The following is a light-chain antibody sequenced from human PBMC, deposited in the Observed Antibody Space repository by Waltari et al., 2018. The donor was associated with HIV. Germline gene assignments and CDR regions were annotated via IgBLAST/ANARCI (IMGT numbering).Light chain of an antibody. CDR1: QSFSSSY. CDR2: GIS. J-gene: IGKJ2*01. V-gene: IGKV3-20*01. CDR3: QQYGSSRYT. Sequence: EIVLTQSPGTLSLSPGERATPSCRASQSFSSSYLAWYQQKPGQAPRLLINGISSRVTGTPDRFSGSGSGTDFTLTISRLEPEDFAVYYCQQYGSSRYTFGQGTKLEIK.